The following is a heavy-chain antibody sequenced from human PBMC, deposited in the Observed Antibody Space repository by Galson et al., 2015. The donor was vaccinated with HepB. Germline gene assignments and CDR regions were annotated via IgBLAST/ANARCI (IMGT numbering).Heavy chain of an antibody. CDR3: ANGGECSGGSCDEGS. V-gene: IGHV1-69*06. J-gene: IGHJ5*02. CDR1: GGTFNSYA. Sequence: SVKVSCKVSGGTFNSYAISWVRQAPGQGLEWMGGIIPIFGTGNYAQRFQGRVTITADKSTKTVYMELSSLRSEDTAVYYCANGGECSGGSCDEGSWGQGTLVTVSS. CDR2: IIPIFGTG. D-gene: IGHD2-15*01.